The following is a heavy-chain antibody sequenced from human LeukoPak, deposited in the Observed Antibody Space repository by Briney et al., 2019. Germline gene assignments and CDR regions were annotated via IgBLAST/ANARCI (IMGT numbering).Heavy chain of an antibody. D-gene: IGHD4-11*01. J-gene: IGHJ4*02. Sequence: GGSLRLSCATPGFTFSTYSMNWVRQAPGKGLVWVSRISSGGSDITYADSVKGRFTISRDNAKDTLYLQMDNLSAEDTAVYYCARGGLTVTTPIDYWGQGTLVTVSS. CDR2: ISSGGSDI. CDR1: GFTFSTYS. CDR3: ARGGLTVTTPIDY. V-gene: IGHV3-74*01.